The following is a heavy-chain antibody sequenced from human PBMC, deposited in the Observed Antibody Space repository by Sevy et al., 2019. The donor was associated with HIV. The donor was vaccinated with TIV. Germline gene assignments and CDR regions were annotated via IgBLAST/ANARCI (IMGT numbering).Heavy chain of an antibody. J-gene: IGHJ6*02. CDR3: ARDLVATIRADYYYSYGMDV. CDR1: GFTFSSYW. D-gene: IGHD5-12*01. CDR2: IKQDGSEK. V-gene: IGHV3-7*03. Sequence: GGSLRLSCAASGFTFSSYWMSWVRQAPGKGLEWVANIKQDGSEKYYVDSVKGRFTISRDNAKNSLYLQMNSLRAEDTAGYYCARDLVATIRADYYYSYGMDVWGQGTTVTVSS.